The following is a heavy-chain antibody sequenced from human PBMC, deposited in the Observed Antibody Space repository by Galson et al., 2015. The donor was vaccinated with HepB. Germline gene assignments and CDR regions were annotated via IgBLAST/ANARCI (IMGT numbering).Heavy chain of an antibody. V-gene: IGHV6-1*01. Sequence: CAISGDSVSSDSAAWNWIRQSPSRGLEWLGRTYYRSKWYNDYAVSVKSRITINPDTSKNQFSLQLNSVTPEDTAVYYCAREVGGSYFESGLRFDYWGQGTLVTVSS. CDR2: TYYRSKWYN. D-gene: IGHD1-26*01. CDR1: GDSVSSDSAA. CDR3: AREVGGSYFESGLRFDY. J-gene: IGHJ4*02.